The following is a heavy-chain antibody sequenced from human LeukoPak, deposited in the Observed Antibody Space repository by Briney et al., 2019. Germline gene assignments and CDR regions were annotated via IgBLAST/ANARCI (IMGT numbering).Heavy chain of an antibody. Sequence: GGSLRLSCAASGFTFSSYAMSWVRQAPGKGLEWVSGISGSGGSTYYADSVKGRFTTSRDNSKNTLYLQMNSLRAEDTAVYYCAKKSGVGYYYDSSGYYLDYWGQGTLVTVSS. J-gene: IGHJ4*02. CDR3: AKKSGVGYYYDSSGYYLDY. CDR2: ISGSGGST. CDR1: GFTFSSYA. D-gene: IGHD3-22*01. V-gene: IGHV3-23*01.